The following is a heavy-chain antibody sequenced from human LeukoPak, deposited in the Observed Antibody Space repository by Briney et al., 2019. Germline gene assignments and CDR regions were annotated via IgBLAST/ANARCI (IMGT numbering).Heavy chain of an antibody. Sequence: GGSLRLSCAASGFTFSTYAMSWVRQAPGKGLECVSALSGNGNTIYYADSVKGRFTISRDNSKNTLSLQINSLRAEDTAVYYCAKALYGGHDYWGQGTLVTVSS. CDR1: GFTFSTYA. D-gene: IGHD4-23*01. J-gene: IGHJ4*02. CDR3: AKALYGGHDY. V-gene: IGHV3-23*01. CDR2: LSGNGNTI.